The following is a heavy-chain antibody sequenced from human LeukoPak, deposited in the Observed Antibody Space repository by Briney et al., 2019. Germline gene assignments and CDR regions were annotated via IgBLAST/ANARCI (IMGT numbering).Heavy chain of an antibody. Sequence: EASVKVSCKASGYTFTVYYMHWVRQAPGQGLEWMGRINPNSGGTNYAQKFQGRVTMTRDTSISIAYMELSRLRSDDTAVYYCAREKVRQSGMDVWGQGTTVTVSS. V-gene: IGHV1-2*06. J-gene: IGHJ6*02. CDR3: AREKVRQSGMDV. CDR2: INPNSGGT. D-gene: IGHD2-2*01. CDR1: GYTFTVYY.